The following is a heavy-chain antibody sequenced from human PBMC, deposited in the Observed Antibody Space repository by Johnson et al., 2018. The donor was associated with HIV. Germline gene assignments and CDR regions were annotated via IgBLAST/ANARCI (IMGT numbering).Heavy chain of an antibody. CDR1: GFTVSSNY. D-gene: IGHD1-26*01. J-gene: IGHJ3*02. CDR2: IYSGGST. CDR3: ARDSQWELRPDAFDI. V-gene: IGHV3-66*01. Sequence: VQLVESGGGVVQPGRSLRLSCAASGFTVSSNYMSWVRQAPGKGLEWVSVIYSGGSTYYADSVKGRFTISRDNAKNSLYLQMNSLRAEDTAVYYCARDSQWELRPDAFDIWGQGTMGTVSS.